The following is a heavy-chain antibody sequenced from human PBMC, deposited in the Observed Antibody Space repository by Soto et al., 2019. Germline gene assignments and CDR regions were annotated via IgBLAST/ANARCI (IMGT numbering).Heavy chain of an antibody. CDR2: IFASSTTI. Sequence: EVQLVESGGGLVQPGGSLRLSCVASGFTFSSYSMVWVRQAPGKGLEWVSYIFASSTTIYYADSVKGRFTVSRDNAQNSLFLLMNILRAEDTAVYYCARDRDWAFDYWGRGTLVTVSS. V-gene: IGHV3-48*04. CDR1: GFTFSSYS. D-gene: IGHD3-9*01. J-gene: IGHJ4*02. CDR3: ARDRDWAFDY.